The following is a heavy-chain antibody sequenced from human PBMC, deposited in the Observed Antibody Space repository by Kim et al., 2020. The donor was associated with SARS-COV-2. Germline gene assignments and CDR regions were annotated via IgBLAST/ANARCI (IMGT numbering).Heavy chain of an antibody. V-gene: IGHV4-59*01. CDR3: ARDRFVRYGMDV. J-gene: IGHJ6*02. D-gene: IGHD3-9*01. Sequence: NTPPSRKRRVTISVDTSKNQFSLNLTSGTAADTAVYYCARDRFVRYGMDVWGQGTTVSVSS.